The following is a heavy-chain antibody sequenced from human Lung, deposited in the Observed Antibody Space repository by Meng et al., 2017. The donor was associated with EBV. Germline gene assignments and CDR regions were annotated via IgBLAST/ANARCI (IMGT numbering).Heavy chain of an antibody. D-gene: IGHD3/OR15-3a*01. CDR2: INLGVNT. Sequence: QVQLQQWGAVWLKPSETLSLSCAFSGRSISGFYGSWLRQPRGKGLGWIADINLGVNTNYNPSLKSRVTMSIETSKNQFSLKMSAVTAAETAVYYCARGVYNFNYWGQGTLVTVSS. V-gene: IGHV4-34*02. CDR1: GRSISGFY. J-gene: IGHJ4*02. CDR3: ARGVYNFNY.